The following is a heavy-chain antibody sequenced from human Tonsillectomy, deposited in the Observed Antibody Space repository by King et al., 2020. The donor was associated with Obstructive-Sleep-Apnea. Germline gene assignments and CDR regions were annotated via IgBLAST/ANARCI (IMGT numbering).Heavy chain of an antibody. CDR2: IYPGDSEP. CDR1: GYHFTTYW. D-gene: IGHD3-22*01. Sequence: QLVQSGAEVKKPGESLKISCKGSGYHFTTYWIGWVRQMPGKGLECMGIIYPGDSEPRYSPSFQGQCTLSAYKSISPAYLQLSSLTASDTAMYYCARGMYYYESSGYYYDYFDYWGQGTLVTVSS. V-gene: IGHV5-51*01. CDR3: ARGMYYYESSGYYYDYFDY. J-gene: IGHJ4*02.